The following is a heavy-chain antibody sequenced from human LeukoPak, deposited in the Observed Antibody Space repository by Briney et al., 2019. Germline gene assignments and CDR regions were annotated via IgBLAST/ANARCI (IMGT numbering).Heavy chain of an antibody. Sequence: GGSLRLSCATSGFTFSSYAMHWVRQAPGKGLEWVAVISYDGSNKYYADSVKGRFTISRDNSKNTLYLQMSSLRAEDTAVYYCASLPDSSSWYRNYFDYWGQGTLVTVSS. D-gene: IGHD6-13*01. J-gene: IGHJ4*02. CDR3: ASLPDSSSWYRNYFDY. V-gene: IGHV3-30-3*01. CDR2: ISYDGSNK. CDR1: GFTFSSYA.